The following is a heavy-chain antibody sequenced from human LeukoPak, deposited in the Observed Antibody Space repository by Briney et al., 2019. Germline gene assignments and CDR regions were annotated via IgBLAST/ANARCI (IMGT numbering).Heavy chain of an antibody. Sequence: GGSLRLSCAASGFTFSSYAMHWVRQAPGRGLEYVSAISSNGGSTYYANSVKGRFTISRDNSKNTLYLQMNSLRAEDTAVYYCAKSLIFGSGKNNWFDPWGQGTLVTVSS. J-gene: IGHJ5*02. CDR1: GFTFSSYA. V-gene: IGHV3-64*01. CDR2: ISSNGGST. D-gene: IGHD3-10*01. CDR3: AKSLIFGSGKNNWFDP.